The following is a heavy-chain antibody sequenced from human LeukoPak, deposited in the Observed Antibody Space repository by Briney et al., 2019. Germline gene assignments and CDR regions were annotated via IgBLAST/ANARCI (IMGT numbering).Heavy chain of an antibody. Sequence: EASVKVSRKASGYTFTSYDINWVRQATGQGLEWMGWMNPNSGNTGYAQKFQGRVTMTRNTSISTAYMELSSLRSEDTAVYYCAGGAVVPAAMSPYYYGMDVWGQGTTVTVSS. CDR2: MNPNSGNT. V-gene: IGHV1-8*01. CDR1: GYTFTSYD. J-gene: IGHJ6*02. CDR3: AGGAVVPAAMSPYYYGMDV. D-gene: IGHD2-2*01.